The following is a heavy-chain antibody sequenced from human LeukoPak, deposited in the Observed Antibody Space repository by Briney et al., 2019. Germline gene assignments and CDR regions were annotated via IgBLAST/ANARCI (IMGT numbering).Heavy chain of an antibody. CDR2: INHSGST. CDR3: ASRSSIWSGYQDTLYYFDS. J-gene: IGHJ4*02. CDR1: GGSFSGYY. V-gene: IGHV4-34*01. Sequence: PSETLSLTCAVYGGSFSGYYWSWIRQPPGKGLEWLGEINHSGSTNHNPSLKSRVTISVDTSKNQFSLKLSSVTAADTAVYYCASRSSIWSGYQDTLYYFDSWGQGTLVTVSS. D-gene: IGHD3-3*01.